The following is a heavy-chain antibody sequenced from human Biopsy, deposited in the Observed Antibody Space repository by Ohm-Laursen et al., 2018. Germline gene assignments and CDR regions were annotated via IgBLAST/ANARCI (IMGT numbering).Heavy chain of an antibody. CDR3: ATRGGDDFWSGHYSEIYYYYTLDV. V-gene: IGHV1-2*02. J-gene: IGHJ6*02. CDR2: IKPNNGDT. Sequence: SVKVSCKASGYTYPDYYVHWVRQAPGQGLEWMGWIKPNNGDTDYSQRFQGRVALAWDRSASTGYMEVSSLRSGDTALYYCATRGGDDFWSGHYSEIYYYYTLDVWGQGTTVTVSS. CDR1: GYTYPDYY. D-gene: IGHD3-3*01.